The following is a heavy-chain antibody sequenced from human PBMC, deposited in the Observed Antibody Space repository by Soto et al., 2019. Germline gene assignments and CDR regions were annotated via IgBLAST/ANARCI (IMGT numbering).Heavy chain of an antibody. J-gene: IGHJ4*02. V-gene: IGHV3-48*01. CDR2: ISSGGSTI. CDR1: GFTFSDYT. Sequence: GGSLRLSCAASGFTFSDYTMNWVRQAPGKGLEWVSYISSGGSTIYYADSVKGRFTISRDNAKNPLYLQMNSPRAEDTAVYYCARNSSGWSPSFDYWGQGTLVTVSS. D-gene: IGHD6-19*01. CDR3: ARNSSGWSPSFDY.